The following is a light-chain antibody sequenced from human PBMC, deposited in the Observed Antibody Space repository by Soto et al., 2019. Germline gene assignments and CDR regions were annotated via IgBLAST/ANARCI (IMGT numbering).Light chain of an antibody. V-gene: IGKV3-20*01. CDR3: HQFGSSPLDT. CDR1: QTISSSF. Sequence: EIVLTQSPGTLSLSPGERATLSCRASQTISSSFLAWYQQKPVQAPRLLIYRASRRAPGIPDRLSGSGSWTDVTLTISRLEPEDFAVYYCHQFGSSPLDTFGPGTKVELK. J-gene: IGKJ3*01. CDR2: RAS.